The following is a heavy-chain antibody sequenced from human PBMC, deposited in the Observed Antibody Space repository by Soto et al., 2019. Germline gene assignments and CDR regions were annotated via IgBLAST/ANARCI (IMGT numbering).Heavy chain of an antibody. D-gene: IGHD6-19*01. CDR3: ARVAGVGWFDP. CDR2: IYYSGST. J-gene: IGHJ5*02. V-gene: IGHV4-39*01. CDR1: GGSISSSSYY. Sequence: QLQLQESGPGLVKPSETLSLTCTVSGGSISSSSYYWGWIRQPPGKGLEWIGSIYYSGSTYYNPSLKSRVTXSXXTSTNQFSLKLSSVTAADTAVYYCARVAGVGWFDPWGQGTLVTVSS.